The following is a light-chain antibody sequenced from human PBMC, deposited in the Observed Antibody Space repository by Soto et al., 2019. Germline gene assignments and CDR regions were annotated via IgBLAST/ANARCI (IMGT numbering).Light chain of an antibody. V-gene: IGKV3-20*01. J-gene: IGKJ1*01. CDR2: DAS. Sequence: EVVLTQSPGTLSLSPGERATLSCRASQSGSSSHLAWYQQKPGQAPSLLIYDASTRATGIPDRFSGIGFGTDFPLTIGRLEPEDFAVYYCPQYGNSLGTFGQGTKVEIK. CDR1: QSGSSSH. CDR3: PQYGNSLGT.